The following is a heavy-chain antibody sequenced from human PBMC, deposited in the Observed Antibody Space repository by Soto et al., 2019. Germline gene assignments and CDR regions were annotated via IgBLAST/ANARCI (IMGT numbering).Heavy chain of an antibody. CDR1: GGSISSGGYY. Sequence: SETLSLTCPVSGGSISSGGYYWSWIRQHPGKGLEWIGYIYYSGSTYYNPSLKSRVTISVDTSKNQFSLKLSSVTAADTAVYYCAATYYYDSSGYYPLDYWGQGTLVTVSS. D-gene: IGHD3-22*01. CDR3: AATYYYDSSGYYPLDY. V-gene: IGHV4-31*03. CDR2: IYYSGST. J-gene: IGHJ4*02.